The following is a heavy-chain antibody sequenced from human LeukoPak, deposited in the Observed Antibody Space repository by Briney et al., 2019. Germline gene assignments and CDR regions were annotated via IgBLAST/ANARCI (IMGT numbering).Heavy chain of an antibody. CDR1: GFTFDDYA. D-gene: IGHD6-13*01. V-gene: IGHV3-9*03. CDR3: AKEAIIASAFDI. J-gene: IGHJ3*02. Sequence: PGGFLRLSCAASGFTFDDYAMQWVRQAPGEGLEWVSGISWNSGSIGYADSVKGRFTISRDNAKNSLYLQMNSLRAEDMALYYCAKEAIIASAFDIWGQGTMVTVSS. CDR2: ISWNSGSI.